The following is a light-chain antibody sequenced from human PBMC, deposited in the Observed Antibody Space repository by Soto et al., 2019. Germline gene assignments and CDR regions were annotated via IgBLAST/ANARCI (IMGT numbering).Light chain of an antibody. CDR2: QTS. V-gene: IGKV3D-15*01. CDR1: QYSNTR. Sequence: EIVLTQSPATLSSFPGDRLTLSFSSSQYSNTRLAWYQHRPGQAPRLLIYQTSIRAAGIPARFSASGTGTEFTLTISSLQSEDFAVYYCQQYNNWPPWTFGQGTKVDIK. J-gene: IGKJ1*01. CDR3: QQYNNWPPWT.